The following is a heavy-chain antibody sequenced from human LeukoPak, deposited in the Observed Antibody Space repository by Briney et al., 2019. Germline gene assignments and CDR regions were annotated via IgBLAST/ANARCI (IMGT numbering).Heavy chain of an antibody. D-gene: IGHD3-10*01. CDR1: GFTFSSYS. CDR3: AQGGVRGVNLY. CDR2: ISSSSSYI. V-gene: IGHV3-21*01. J-gene: IGHJ4*02. Sequence: GGSLRLSCAASGFTFSSYSMNWVRQAPGKGLEWVSSISSSSSYIYYADPVKGRFTISRDNAKNSLYLQMNSLRAEDTAVYYCAQGGVRGVNLYWGQGTLVTVSS.